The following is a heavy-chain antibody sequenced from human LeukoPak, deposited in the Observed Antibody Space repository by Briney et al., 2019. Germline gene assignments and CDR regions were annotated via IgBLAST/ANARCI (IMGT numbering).Heavy chain of an antibody. CDR1: GFIFSHNW. D-gene: IGHD2-15*01. CDR3: ATELQWSFYY. Sequence: GGSLRLSCAASGFIFSHNWMSWVRQVPGKGLEWVANLKPDGSDKYYVDSVKGRFTISRDNAKSSLYLQMDSLRAEDTAVYYCATELQWSFYYWGQGTLVTVSS. V-gene: IGHV3-7*02. CDR2: LKPDGSDK. J-gene: IGHJ4*02.